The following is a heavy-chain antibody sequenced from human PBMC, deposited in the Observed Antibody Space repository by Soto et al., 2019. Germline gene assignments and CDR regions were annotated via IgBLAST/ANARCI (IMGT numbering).Heavy chain of an antibody. J-gene: IGHJ6*02. V-gene: IGHV1-69*13. CDR3: ARRTGIAAREYYSYYCGMDV. CDR2: IIPIFGTA. Sequence: SVKVSCKASGGTFSSYAISWVRQAPGQGLEWMGGIIPIFGTANYAQKFQGRVTITADESTSTAYMELSSLRSEDTAVYYCARRTGIAAREYYSYYCGMDVWGQGTTVTVSS. CDR1: GGTFSSYA. D-gene: IGHD6-6*01.